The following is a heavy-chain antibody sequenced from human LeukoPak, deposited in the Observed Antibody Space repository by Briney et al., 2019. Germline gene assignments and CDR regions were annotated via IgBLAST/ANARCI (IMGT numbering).Heavy chain of an antibody. CDR3: ARVGGITIFGVVTNYYYYYGTDV. D-gene: IGHD3-3*01. J-gene: IGHJ6*02. Sequence: GGSLRLSCAASGFTFSSYSMNWVRQAPGKGLEWVSSISSSSSYIYYADSVKGRFTISRDNAKSSLYLQMNSLRAEDTAVYYCARVGGITIFGVVTNYYYYYGTDVWGQGTTVTVSS. CDR2: ISSSSSYI. CDR1: GFTFSSYS. V-gene: IGHV3-21*01.